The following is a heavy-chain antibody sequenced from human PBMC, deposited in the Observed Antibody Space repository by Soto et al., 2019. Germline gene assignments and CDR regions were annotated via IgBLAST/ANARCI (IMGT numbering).Heavy chain of an antibody. CDR2: ISYDGSNK. Sequence: QVQLVESGGGVVQPGRSLRLSCAASGFTFSSYGMHWVRQAPGKGLEWVAVISYDGSNKYYADSVKGRFTISRDNSKNTLYLQMNSLRAEDTAVYYCAKDGGVHDILTGYYTSPNWFDPWGQGTLVTVSS. CDR3: AKDGGVHDILTGYYTSPNWFDP. D-gene: IGHD3-9*01. V-gene: IGHV3-30*18. CDR1: GFTFSSYG. J-gene: IGHJ5*02.